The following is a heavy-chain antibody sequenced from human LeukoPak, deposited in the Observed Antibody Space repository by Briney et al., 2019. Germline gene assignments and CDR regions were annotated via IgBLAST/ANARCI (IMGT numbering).Heavy chain of an antibody. D-gene: IGHD3-16*01. V-gene: IGHV4-34*01. J-gene: IGHJ4*02. CDR2: INHSGST. CDR1: GGSFSGYY. Sequence: SETLSLTCAVYGGSFSGYYWSWIRQPPGKGLEWIGEINHSGSTNYNPSLKSRVTISLDTSKNQFSLKLSSVTAADTAVYYCARGGGEGDPDPIDYWGQGTLVTVSS. CDR3: ARGGGEGDPDPIDY.